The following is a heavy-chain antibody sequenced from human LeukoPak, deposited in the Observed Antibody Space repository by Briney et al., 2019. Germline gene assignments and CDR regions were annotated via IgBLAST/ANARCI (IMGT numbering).Heavy chain of an antibody. Sequence: SETLSLACAVYNGFDSYYFMLVRQPPGKGLEWIGEITYKRSANYNSSLMSRATISIDVSQRQFSLKLTSVTAADTATYYCAVYGRDWQFLSWGQGTPVTVS. CDR1: NGFDSYYF. V-gene: IGHV4-34*01. D-gene: IGHD2-21*02. CDR2: ITYKRSA. CDR3: AVYGRDWQFLS. J-gene: IGHJ5*02.